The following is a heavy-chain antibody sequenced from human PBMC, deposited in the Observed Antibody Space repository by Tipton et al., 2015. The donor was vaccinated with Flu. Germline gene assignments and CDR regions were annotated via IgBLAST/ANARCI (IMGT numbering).Heavy chain of an antibody. Sequence: TLSLTCTVSGGSISSSSYYWGWIRQPPGKGLEWIGSIYYSGSTYYNPSLKSRVTISVDTSKNQFSLKLSSVTAADTAVYYCARDSSYCSGGSCYSGAFDIWGQGTMVTVSS. V-gene: IGHV4-39*07. J-gene: IGHJ3*02. CDR1: GGSISSSSYY. CDR2: IYYSGST. D-gene: IGHD2-15*01. CDR3: ARDSSYCSGGSCYSGAFDI.